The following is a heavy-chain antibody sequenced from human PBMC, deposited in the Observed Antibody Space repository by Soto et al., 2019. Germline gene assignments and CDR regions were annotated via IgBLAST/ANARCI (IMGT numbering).Heavy chain of an antibody. CDR2: ISSSGSTI. CDR3: ARTHSSSWYYFDY. V-gene: IGHV3-48*03. Sequence: EVQLVESGGGLVQPGGSLRLSCAASGFTFSSYEMNWVRQAPGKGLEWVSYISSSGSTIYYADSVKGRFTISRDNAKNSLYLQMNSLRAEDTAVYYCARTHSSSWYYFDYGGQGTLVTVSS. CDR1: GFTFSSYE. D-gene: IGHD6-13*01. J-gene: IGHJ4*02.